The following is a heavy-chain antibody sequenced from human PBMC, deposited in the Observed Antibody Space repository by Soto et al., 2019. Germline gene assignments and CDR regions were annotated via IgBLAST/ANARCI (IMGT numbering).Heavy chain of an antibody. CDR3: ASSLYDSSGYYPNWFDP. CDR1: GGSISSYY. J-gene: IGHJ5*02. V-gene: IGHV4-59*01. CDR2: IYYSGST. Sequence: SETLSLTCTVSGGSISSYYWSWIRQPPGKGLEWIGYIYYSGSTNYNPSLKSRVTISVDTSKNQFSLKLSSVTAADTAVYYCASSLYDSSGYYPNWFDPWGQGTLVTVSS. D-gene: IGHD3-22*01.